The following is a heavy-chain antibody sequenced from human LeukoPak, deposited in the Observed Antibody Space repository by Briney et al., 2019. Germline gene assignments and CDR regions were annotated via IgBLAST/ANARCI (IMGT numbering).Heavy chain of an antibody. V-gene: IGHV3-7*01. Sequence: GGYLRLSCAASAFTFSTYWMSWVRQAPGQVLAWVANANQDGSAKYYVDYVKGRFTISRDNAKNSLYLQMNSLRAEDTAVYYCAREERAYYYDSSGYPDYWGQGALVTVSS. CDR1: AFTFSTYW. D-gene: IGHD3-22*01. CDR2: ANQDGSAK. J-gene: IGHJ4*02. CDR3: AREERAYYYDSSGYPDY.